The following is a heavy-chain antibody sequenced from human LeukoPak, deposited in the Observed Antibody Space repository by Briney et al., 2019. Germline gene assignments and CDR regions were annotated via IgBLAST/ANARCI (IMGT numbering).Heavy chain of an antibody. Sequence: ASVKVSCKASGYTFTGHYMHWVRQAPGQGLEWRGWINPNSGGTNYAQKFQGRVTMTRDTSISTAYMELSRLRSDDTAVYYCARDAWGGGRPSDYWGQGTLVTVSS. CDR3: ARDAWGGGRPSDY. CDR1: GYTFTGHY. V-gene: IGHV1-2*02. D-gene: IGHD2-15*01. J-gene: IGHJ4*02. CDR2: INPNSGGT.